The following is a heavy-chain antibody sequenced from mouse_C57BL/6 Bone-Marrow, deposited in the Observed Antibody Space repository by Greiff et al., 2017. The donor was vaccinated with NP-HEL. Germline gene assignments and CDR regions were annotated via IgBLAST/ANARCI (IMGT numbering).Heavy chain of an antibody. CDR1: GYTFTSYW. CDR2: IDPSDSYT. CDR3: ASYSKSWFAY. D-gene: IGHD2-5*01. V-gene: IGHV1-59*01. J-gene: IGHJ3*01. Sequence: VQLQQPGAELVRPGTSVKLSCKASGYTFTSYWMHWVKQRPGQGLEWIGVIDPSDSYTNYNQKFKGKATLTVDTSSSTAYMQLSSLTSEDSAVYYCASYSKSWFAYWGQGTLVTVSA.